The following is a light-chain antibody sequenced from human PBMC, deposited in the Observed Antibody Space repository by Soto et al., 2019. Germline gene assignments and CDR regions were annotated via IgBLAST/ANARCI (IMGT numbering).Light chain of an antibody. CDR1: SSDVGGYNY. CDR2: EVS. Sequence: QSALTQPASVSGSPGQSITISCTGTSSDVGGYNYVSWYQQHPGKAPKLMIYEVSNRPSGVSNRFSGSKSVNTVSLTISVLQAEGEADYYCSSYTSSSTRVFGGGTKLTV. J-gene: IGLJ3*02. CDR3: SSYTSSSTRV. V-gene: IGLV2-14*01.